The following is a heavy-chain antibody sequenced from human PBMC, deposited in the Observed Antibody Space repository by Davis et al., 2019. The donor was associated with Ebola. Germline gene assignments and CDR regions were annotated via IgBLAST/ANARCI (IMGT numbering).Heavy chain of an antibody. J-gene: IGHJ4*02. V-gene: IGHV3-23*01. D-gene: IGHD2-21*02. CDR1: GFTFSNYG. Sequence: GGSLRLSCAASGFTFSNYGMHWVRQAPGKGLEWVSGISDSGGSTYYADSVKGRFTISRDNSKNTLYLQMNSLRAEDTALYYCAKEEAYCGGDCYGYFDSWGQGTLVTVSS. CDR2: ISDSGGST. CDR3: AKEEAYCGGDCYGYFDS.